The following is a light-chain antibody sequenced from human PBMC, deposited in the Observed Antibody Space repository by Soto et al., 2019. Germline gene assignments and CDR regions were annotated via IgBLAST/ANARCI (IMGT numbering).Light chain of an antibody. CDR3: QTWGTGIWV. CDR2: LNSDGSH. J-gene: IGLJ3*02. V-gene: IGLV4-69*01. CDR1: SGHSTYA. Sequence: QTVVTQSPSASASLGASVKLTYTLSSGHSTYAIAWHQQQPEKGPRYLMNLNSDGSHSKGDGIPDRFSGSSSGTERYLTISSLQSEDEADYYCQTWGTGIWVFGGGTKLTVL.